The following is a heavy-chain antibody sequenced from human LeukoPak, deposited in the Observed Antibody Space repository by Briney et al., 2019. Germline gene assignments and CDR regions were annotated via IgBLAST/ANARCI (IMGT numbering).Heavy chain of an antibody. CDR2: ISWKSGSI. D-gene: IGHD6-19*01. CDR3: AKDDDSSGSLDY. J-gene: IGHJ4*02. V-gene: IGHV3-9*01. CDR1: GFTFDDYA. Sequence: PGGSLRLSCAASGFTFDDYATHWVRHAPGKGLARVSGISWKSGSIGYADSVKGRFTISRDNAKNSLYLQMNSLGAEDTALYYCAKDDDSSGSLDYWGQGTLVTVSS.